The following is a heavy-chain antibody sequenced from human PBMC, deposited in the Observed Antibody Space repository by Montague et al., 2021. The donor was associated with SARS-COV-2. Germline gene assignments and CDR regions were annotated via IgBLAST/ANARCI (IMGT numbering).Heavy chain of an antibody. CDR1: GDSISSYY. CDR3: ARDGRGGDFGGY. V-gene: IGHV4-59*01. CDR2: IDFSGTT. Sequence: SETLSLTCTVSGDSISSYYWSWIRQSPGKGLEWIGKIDFSGTTNYNPSLKSRVTISVDTSKNQFSLQLSSVTAADAAVYYCARDGRGGDFGGYWGQGILVTVSS. D-gene: IGHD2-21*02. J-gene: IGHJ4*02.